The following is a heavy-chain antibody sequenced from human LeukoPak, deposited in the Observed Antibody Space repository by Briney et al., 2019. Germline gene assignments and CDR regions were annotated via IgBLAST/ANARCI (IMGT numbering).Heavy chain of an antibody. V-gene: IGHV3-74*01. CDR3: ARDVPHNWFDT. J-gene: IGHJ5*02. Sequence: GGSLRLSCAASGITFGNNLMHWVRQAPGKGLVWISRINSDGGGAIYADSVKGRFTVSRDNAKNTLYLQMNSLRAEDTAVYYCARDVPHNWFDTWGQGTLVTVSS. CDR2: INSDGGGA. CDR1: GITFGNNL.